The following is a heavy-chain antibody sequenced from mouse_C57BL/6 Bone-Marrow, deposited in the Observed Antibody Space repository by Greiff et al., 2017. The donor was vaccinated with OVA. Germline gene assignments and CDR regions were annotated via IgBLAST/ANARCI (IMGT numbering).Heavy chain of an antibody. CDR2: ISTYYGDA. D-gene: IGHD1-1*01. V-gene: IGHV1-67*01. J-gene: IGHJ4*01. CDR1: GYTFTDYA. CDR3: ARRECSSYVYYAMDY. Sequence: GQRQRSGPELVRPGGSVKISCKGSGYTFTDYAMHWVKQSHAKSLEWIGVISTYYGDASYNQKFKDKATMTVDKSSSTAYMELARLTSEDSAVYYCARRECSSYVYYAMDYWGQGTSVTVSS.